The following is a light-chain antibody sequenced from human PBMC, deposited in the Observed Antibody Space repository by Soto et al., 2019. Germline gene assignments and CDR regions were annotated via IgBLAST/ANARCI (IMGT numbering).Light chain of an antibody. Sequence: EIVLTQSPATLSLSPGERATLTCRASQSVSTWYLAWYQQQPGQAPRLLISSVSNRATGIPDRFSGSGSGTDFTLTISRLEHEDFAVYFCQYCGDSPTFGQGTKLEIK. CDR2: SVS. V-gene: IGKV3-20*01. CDR3: QYCGDSPT. J-gene: IGKJ2*01. CDR1: QSVSTWY.